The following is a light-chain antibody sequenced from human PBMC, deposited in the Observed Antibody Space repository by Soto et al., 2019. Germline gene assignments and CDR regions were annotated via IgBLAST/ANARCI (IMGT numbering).Light chain of an antibody. Sequence: ETVMTQSPATLSVSLGERATLSCRASQSVNTNLAWYQQKPGQAPRLLIYGASIRATGVPARFSGSGSGTDFTLTISSLQPEDFAIYFCQQYKNRPPVTFGGGTKVEIK. CDR2: GAS. J-gene: IGKJ4*01. CDR1: QSVNTN. V-gene: IGKV3-15*01. CDR3: QQYKNRPPVT.